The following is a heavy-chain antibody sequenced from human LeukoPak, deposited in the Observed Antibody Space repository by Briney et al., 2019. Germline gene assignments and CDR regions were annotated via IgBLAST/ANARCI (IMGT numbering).Heavy chain of an antibody. Sequence: SETLSLTCAVYGGSFSGYYWSWIRQPPGKGLEWIGEINHRGSTNYNPSLKSRVTISVDTSKNQFSLKLSSVTAADTAVYYCARRRYCSGGSCYYPNYFDYWGQGTLVTVSS. CDR2: INHRGST. J-gene: IGHJ4*02. CDR1: GGSFSGYY. V-gene: IGHV4-34*01. CDR3: ARRRYCSGGSCYYPNYFDY. D-gene: IGHD2-15*01.